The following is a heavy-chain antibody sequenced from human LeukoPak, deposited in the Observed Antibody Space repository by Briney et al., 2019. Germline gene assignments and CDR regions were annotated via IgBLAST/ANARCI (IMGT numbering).Heavy chain of an antibody. CDR3: ATGVTGATGVDY. J-gene: IGHJ4*02. D-gene: IGHD1-7*01. CDR1: GFTFNTYG. Sequence: PGSSLRLSCAASGFTFNTYGMHWVRQAPGKGLEWVALIWYDGSNEYYADSVKGRFTISRDNSNNTLYMQMNSLRAEDTAVYYCATGVTGATGVDYWGQGTLVTVSS. CDR2: IWYDGSNE. V-gene: IGHV3-33*01.